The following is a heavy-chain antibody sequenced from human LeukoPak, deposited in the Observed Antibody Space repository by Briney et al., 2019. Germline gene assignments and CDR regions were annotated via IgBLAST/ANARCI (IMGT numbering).Heavy chain of an antibody. CDR1: GGSISSYY. CDR3: ARDLAGDYYDCSGYDNWFDP. D-gene: IGHD3-22*01. J-gene: IGHJ5*02. Sequence: PSETLSLTCTVSGGSISSYYWSWIRQPAGKGLEWIGRIYTSGSTNYNPSLKSRVTMSVDTSKNQFSLKLSSVTAADTAVYYCARDLAGDYYDCSGYDNWFDPWGQGTLVTVSS. V-gene: IGHV4-4*07. CDR2: IYTSGST.